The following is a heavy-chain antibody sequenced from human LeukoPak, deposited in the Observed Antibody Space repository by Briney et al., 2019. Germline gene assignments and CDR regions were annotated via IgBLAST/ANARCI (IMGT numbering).Heavy chain of an antibody. CDR1: GYTFTSYY. Sequence: ASVKVSCKASGYTFTSYYMHWVRQAPGQGLEWMGIINPSGGSTSYAQKFQGRVTITTDESTSTAYMELSSLRSGDTAVYYCASLGYSSGWYLGLDYWGQGTLVTVSS. J-gene: IGHJ4*02. V-gene: IGHV1-46*01. CDR2: INPSGGST. CDR3: ASLGYSSGWYLGLDY. D-gene: IGHD6-19*01.